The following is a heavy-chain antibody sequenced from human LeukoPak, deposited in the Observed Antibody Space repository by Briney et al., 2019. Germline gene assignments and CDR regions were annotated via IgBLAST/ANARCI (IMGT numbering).Heavy chain of an antibody. J-gene: IGHJ6*04. Sequence: ASVKLSCKASGYTFTGYYMHWVRQPPGQGLEWMGRINPNSGGTNYEQKFQGRVTMTRDTSISTAYMELSRLRSDDSAVYFCTRDRVGSGSYRHVWRRGTRVTVSS. CDR1: GYTFTGYY. D-gene: IGHD3-10*01. CDR3: TRDRVGSGSYRHV. CDR2: INPNSGGT. V-gene: IGHV1-2*06.